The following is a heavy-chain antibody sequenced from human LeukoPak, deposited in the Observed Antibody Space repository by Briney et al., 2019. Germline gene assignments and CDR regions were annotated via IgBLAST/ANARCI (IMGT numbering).Heavy chain of an antibody. J-gene: IGHJ4*02. Sequence: GGSLRLSCAASGFTFSRYWMTWVRQAPGKGLEWVDSINEDGSGKHYVDSVKGRFTISRDNAQKSVYLEMNSLRAEDTAVYYCARAVTSTEGYWGQGTLVTVSS. CDR1: GFTFSRYW. CDR2: INEDGSGK. V-gene: IGHV3-7*03. CDR3: ARAVTSTEGY. D-gene: IGHD4-17*01.